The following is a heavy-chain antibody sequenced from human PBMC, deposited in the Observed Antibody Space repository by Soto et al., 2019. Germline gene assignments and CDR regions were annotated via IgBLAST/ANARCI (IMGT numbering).Heavy chain of an antibody. CDR3: AKDRWRYDILTGQDDY. CDR1: GFTFSSYA. Sequence: GGSLRLSCAASGFTFSSYAMSWVRQAPGKGLEWVSAISGSGGSTYYADSVKGRFTISRDNSKNTLYLQMNSLRAEDTAVYYCAKDRWRYDILTGQDDYWGQGTLVTVSS. D-gene: IGHD3-9*01. J-gene: IGHJ4*02. CDR2: ISGSGGST. V-gene: IGHV3-23*01.